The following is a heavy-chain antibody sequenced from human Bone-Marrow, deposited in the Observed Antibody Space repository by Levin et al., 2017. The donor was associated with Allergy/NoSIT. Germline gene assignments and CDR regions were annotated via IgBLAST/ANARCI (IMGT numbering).Heavy chain of an antibody. V-gene: IGHV3-53*01. D-gene: IGHD2-2*01. J-gene: IGHJ3*01. Sequence: PGGSLRLSCAASGFTVSSNYMTWVRQAPGKGLQWFSCVLLWFFTSSSSSFPGRFTISRDNAKNTLYLQMNGLTAEDTAIDYCARVAIVILPATNSFDLWGQGTMVTVSS. CDR3: ARVAIVILPATNSFDL. CDR2: VLLWFFT. CDR1: GFTVSSNY.